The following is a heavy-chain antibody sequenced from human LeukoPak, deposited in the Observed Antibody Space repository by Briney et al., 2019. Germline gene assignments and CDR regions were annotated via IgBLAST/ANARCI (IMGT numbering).Heavy chain of an antibody. CDR2: IGSSGGGI. CDR1: GFTFSSYS. J-gene: IGHJ4*02. Sequence: GGSLRLSCAASGFTFSSYSMNWVRHPPGKGLEWVSIIGSSGGGIHYADSVKGRFTISRDNSKNALYLQMNSLRVEDTAVYYCAIDPNWGTHSWGQGVLVTVSS. D-gene: IGHD7-27*01. CDR3: AIDPNWGTHS. V-gene: IGHV3-23*01.